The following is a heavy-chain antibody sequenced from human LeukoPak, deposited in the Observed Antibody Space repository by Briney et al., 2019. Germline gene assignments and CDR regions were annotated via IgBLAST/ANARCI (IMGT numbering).Heavy chain of an antibody. CDR2: IYYSGST. CDR1: GGSISSSSYY. CDR3: ARGEMAHYYYYYGMDV. Sequence: SETLSLTCTVSGGSISSSSYYWGWIRQPPGKGLEWIGSIYYSGSTYYNPSLKSRVTISVDTSKNQFSLKLSSVTAADTAVYYCARGEMAHYYYYYGMDVWGQGTTVTVSS. V-gene: IGHV4-39*07. J-gene: IGHJ6*02. D-gene: IGHD5-24*01.